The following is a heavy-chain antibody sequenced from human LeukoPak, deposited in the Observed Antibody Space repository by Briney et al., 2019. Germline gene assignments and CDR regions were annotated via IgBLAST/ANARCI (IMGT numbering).Heavy chain of an antibody. CDR2: IKNKTNGGTT. D-gene: IGHD2-2*01. CDR1: GFIFSSAW. Sequence: GGSLRLSCAASGFIFSSAWMTWVRQAPGKGLEWVGHIKNKTNGGTTDYAAPVKGRFISSRDDSKNTLYLQTNSLRTEDTAVYYCARGFCSSTSCYQGPFDFWGQGTLVTVSS. J-gene: IGHJ4*02. CDR3: ARGFCSSTSCYQGPFDF. V-gene: IGHV3-15*01.